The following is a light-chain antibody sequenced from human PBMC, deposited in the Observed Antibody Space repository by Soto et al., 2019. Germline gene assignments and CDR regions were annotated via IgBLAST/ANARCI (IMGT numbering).Light chain of an antibody. Sequence: DGGMTHSPLCLRVTPGGPGAMSWMSIQVVVHSNGYNYLDWYLQKPGQSPQLLIYLGSNRASGVPDRFSGSGSGTDFTLKISRVEAEDVGVYYCMQALQTPITFGQGTRLAI. J-gene: IGKJ5*01. CDR2: LGS. V-gene: IGKV2-28*01. CDR1: QVVVHSNGYNY. CDR3: MQALQTPIT.